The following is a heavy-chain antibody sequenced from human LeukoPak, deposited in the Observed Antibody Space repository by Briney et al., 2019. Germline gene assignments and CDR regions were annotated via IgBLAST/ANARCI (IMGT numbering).Heavy chain of an antibody. CDR3: ARRMYYYDSSGYGGYWLDP. CDR1: GGSISSSSYY. D-gene: IGHD3-22*01. CDR2: IYYSGST. Sequence: SETLSLTCTVSGGSISSSSYYWGWIRQPPGKGLEWIGYIYYSGSTNYNPSLKSRVTISVDTSKNQFSLKLSSVTAADTAVYYCARRMYYYDSSGYGGYWLDPWGQGTLVTVSS. V-gene: IGHV4-61*05. J-gene: IGHJ5*02.